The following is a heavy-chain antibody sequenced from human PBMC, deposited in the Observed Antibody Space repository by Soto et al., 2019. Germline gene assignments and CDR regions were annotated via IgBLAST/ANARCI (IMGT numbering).Heavy chain of an antibody. J-gene: IGHJ4*02. V-gene: IGHV3-66*01. CDR2: IYSGGST. CDR1: GFTVSSNY. Sequence: GGSLRLSCAASGFTVSSNYMSWVRQAPGKGLEWVSVIYSGGSTYYADSVKGRFIISRDDSKNTLFLQMNSLRAEGTAVYYCATAKLLLPWLFDYWGQGTLVTVSS. CDR3: ATAKLLLPWLFDY. D-gene: IGHD2-15*01.